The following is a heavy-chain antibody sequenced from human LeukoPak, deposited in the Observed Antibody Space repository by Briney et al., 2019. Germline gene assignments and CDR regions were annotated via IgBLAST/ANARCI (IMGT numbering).Heavy chain of an antibody. Sequence: SETLSLTCTVSGGSISSYYWSWIRQPPEKRLERSGYIYYSGSTNYNPSLKSRVTISVDTSKNQFSLKLSSVTAADTAVYYCARLHDYGDYGFGYFDYWGQGALVTVSS. CDR2: IYYSGST. J-gene: IGHJ4*02. CDR3: ARLHDYGDYGFGYFDY. V-gene: IGHV4-59*08. CDR1: GGSISSYY. D-gene: IGHD4-17*01.